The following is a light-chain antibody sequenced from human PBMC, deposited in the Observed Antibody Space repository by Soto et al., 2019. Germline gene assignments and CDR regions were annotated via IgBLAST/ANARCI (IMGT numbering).Light chain of an antibody. V-gene: IGKV3-15*01. CDR1: QSVSSN. J-gene: IGKJ1*01. CDR2: GAS. CDR3: QQYNNWPPGRT. Sequence: EIVMTQSPATLSVSPGERATLSCRASQSVSSNLAWYQQKPGQAPRLLIYGASTRATGIPARFSGSGSWTEFTLTISSLQSEDFAVYYCQQYNNWPPGRTFGQGTKVEIK.